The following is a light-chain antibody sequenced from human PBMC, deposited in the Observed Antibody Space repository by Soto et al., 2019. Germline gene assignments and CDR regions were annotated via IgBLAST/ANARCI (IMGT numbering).Light chain of an antibody. CDR3: EATYSAAWT. J-gene: IGKJ1*01. V-gene: IGKV1-39*01. Sequence: PSSLSSTVGDRVTITCRASQSIGSYLNWYQQKPGKAPKLLIYAASSLQSGVPSRFSGSEQGTAFNLSMRSRQPGGFATHCCEATYSAAWTVGQGTKVDIK. CDR1: QSIGSY. CDR2: AAS.